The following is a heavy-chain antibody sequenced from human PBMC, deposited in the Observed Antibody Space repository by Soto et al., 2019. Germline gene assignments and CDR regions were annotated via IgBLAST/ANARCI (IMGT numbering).Heavy chain of an antibody. CDR2: ISAYNGDT. J-gene: IGHJ6*02. D-gene: IGHD3-16*01. V-gene: IGHV1-18*01. CDR3: AIILYRYYYYYGIYV. CDR1: GYTFTSYG. Sequence: GASVKVXCKASGYTFTSYGMSWVRQAPGQGLEWMGWISAYNGDTNYAQKLQGRVTMTTDTSTSTAYMELRSLRSDDTAVYYCAIILYRYYYYYGIYVWAQRTTVTVS.